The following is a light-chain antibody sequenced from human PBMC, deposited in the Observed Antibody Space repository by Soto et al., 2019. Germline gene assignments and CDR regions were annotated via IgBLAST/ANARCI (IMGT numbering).Light chain of an antibody. CDR2: GAS. Sequence: EIVMTQSPATLSVSPGERATLSCRAGQNIHTNLAWYQQKPGQAPRLLIYGASNRAAGIPARFSGSGSGTDFTLTINSLEPEDFAIYYCQQRSNWPPITFGQGTKVDI. CDR3: QQRSNWPPIT. V-gene: IGKV3-11*01. J-gene: IGKJ1*01. CDR1: QNIHTN.